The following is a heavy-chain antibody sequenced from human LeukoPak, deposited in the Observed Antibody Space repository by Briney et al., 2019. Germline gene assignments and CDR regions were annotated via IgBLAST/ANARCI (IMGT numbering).Heavy chain of an antibody. D-gene: IGHD2-2*01. CDR3: ARGLRYCSSTSCSYYFDY. J-gene: IGHJ4*02. Sequence: VASVKVSCKASGYTFTSYDINWVRQATGQGLEWMGWMNPNSGNTGYAQKFQGRVTITRNTSISTACMELSSLRSEDTAVYYCARGLRYCSSTSCSYYFDYWGQGTLVTVSS. CDR2: MNPNSGNT. CDR1: GYTFTSYD. V-gene: IGHV1-8*03.